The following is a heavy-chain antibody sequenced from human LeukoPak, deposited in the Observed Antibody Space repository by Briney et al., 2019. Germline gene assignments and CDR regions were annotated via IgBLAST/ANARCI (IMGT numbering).Heavy chain of an antibody. V-gene: IGHV6-1*01. CDR2: TYYMSKWYN. CDR3: ARGPANGWNYFDY. CDR1: GDSVSSNSAA. J-gene: IGHJ4*02. Sequence: SQTLSLTCAISGDSVSSNSAAWNWIRQSPSRGLEWLGRTYYMSKWYNDYAVSVKSRITINPDTSKNQFSLRLNSVTPEDTAMYYCARGPANGWNYFDYWGQGTLVTVSS. D-gene: IGHD1-1*01.